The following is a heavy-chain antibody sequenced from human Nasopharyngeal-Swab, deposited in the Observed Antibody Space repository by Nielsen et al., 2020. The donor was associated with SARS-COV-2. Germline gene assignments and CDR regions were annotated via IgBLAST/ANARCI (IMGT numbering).Heavy chain of an antibody. CDR2: DFYTGT. CDR1: GASISNRTYY. V-gene: IGHV4-39*07. J-gene: IGHJ4*02. CDR3: VRDESGDYLGLPFDS. Sequence: SETLSLTCSVSGASISNRTYYWGRNRQAPEKDLQGIGTDFYTGTYYNPSLQSRVTISVDTSKNQFSLKLTSVTAADTAVYYCVRDESGDYLGLPFDSWGPGTLVTVSS. D-gene: IGHD4-17*01.